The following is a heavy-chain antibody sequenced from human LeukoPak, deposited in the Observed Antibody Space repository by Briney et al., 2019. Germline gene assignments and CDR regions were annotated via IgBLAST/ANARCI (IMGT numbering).Heavy chain of an antibody. Sequence: SETLSLTCSVSGGSVSSSSNYWGWIRQPPGKGLEWIGSIYYSGSTYYNPSLKSRVTISVDTSKNQFSLKLSSVTAADTAVYYCARHGGSYTFDFWGQGVLVTVSS. CDR1: GGSVSSSSNY. J-gene: IGHJ4*02. CDR3: ARHGGSYTFDF. V-gene: IGHV4-39*01. CDR2: IYYSGST. D-gene: IGHD1-26*01.